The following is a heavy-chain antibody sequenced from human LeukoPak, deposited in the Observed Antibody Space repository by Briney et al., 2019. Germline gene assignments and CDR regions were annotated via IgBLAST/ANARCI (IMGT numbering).Heavy chain of an antibody. J-gene: IGHJ4*02. V-gene: IGHV4-34*01. CDR1: GGSFSGYY. CDR3: ARAHWNGEGREYYFDY. Sequence: PSETLSLTCAVHGGSFSGYYWSWIRQPPGKGLEWIGEINHSGSTNYNPSLKSRVTISVDTSKNQFSLKLSSVTAADTAVYYCARAHWNGEGREYYFDYWGQGTLVTVSS. CDR2: INHSGST. D-gene: IGHD1-1*01.